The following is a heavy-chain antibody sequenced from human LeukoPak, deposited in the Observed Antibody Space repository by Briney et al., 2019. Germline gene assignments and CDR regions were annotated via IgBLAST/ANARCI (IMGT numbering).Heavy chain of an antibody. CDR1: GFTFSSYA. CDR2: ISGSGGST. CDR3: AKDLVVGIAAAAYDY. J-gene: IGHJ4*02. V-gene: IGHV3-23*01. D-gene: IGHD6-13*01. Sequence: PGGSLRLSCSAYGFTFSSYAVGWVRQAPGKGLEWVSAISGSGGSTSYADSVKGRFTIPRDNPNNTLALKMNSLRAEDTAVYYCAKDLVVGIAAAAYDYWGQGTLVTVPS.